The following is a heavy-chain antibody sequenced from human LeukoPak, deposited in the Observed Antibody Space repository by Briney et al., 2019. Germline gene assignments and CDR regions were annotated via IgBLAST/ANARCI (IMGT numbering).Heavy chain of an antibody. CDR3: ARGRPLFDY. CDR2: INHSGST. Sequence: SETLSLTCAVYGGSFSGYYWSWIRQPPGKGLEWIGEINHSGSTNYNPSLKSRVTISVDTSKNQFSLKLSSVTAADTAVYYRARGRPLFDYWGQGTLVTVSS. CDR1: GGSFSGYY. J-gene: IGHJ4*02. V-gene: IGHV4-34*01.